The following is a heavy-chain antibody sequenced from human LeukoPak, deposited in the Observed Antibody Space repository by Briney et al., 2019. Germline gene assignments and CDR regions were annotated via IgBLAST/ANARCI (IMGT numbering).Heavy chain of an antibody. V-gene: IGHV3-23*01. CDR3: AKHYLNLFQNHDY. Sequence: GGSLRLSCAASGFTFSSYAMSWVRQAPGKGLEWVSAISGSGGSTYYADSVKGRFSISRDNSKNTLYLQMNSLRAEDTAVYYCAKHYLNLFQNHDYWGQGTLVTVSS. J-gene: IGHJ4*02. CDR1: GFTFSSYA. D-gene: IGHD1-14*01. CDR2: ISGSGGST.